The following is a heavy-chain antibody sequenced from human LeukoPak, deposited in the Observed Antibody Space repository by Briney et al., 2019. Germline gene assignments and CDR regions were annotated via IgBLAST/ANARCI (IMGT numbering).Heavy chain of an antibody. CDR1: GFTFSSYG. J-gene: IGHJ4*02. D-gene: IGHD1-1*01. Sequence: GGSLRLSCAASGFTFSSYGMHWVRQAPGKGLEWVAFIRYDGSNKSYADSVKGRFTISRDNSENTLYLQINSLRVEDTAVYYCAKDTPTTGYHLDSWGQGTLVTVSS. CDR2: IRYDGSNK. V-gene: IGHV3-30*02. CDR3: AKDTPTTGYHLDS.